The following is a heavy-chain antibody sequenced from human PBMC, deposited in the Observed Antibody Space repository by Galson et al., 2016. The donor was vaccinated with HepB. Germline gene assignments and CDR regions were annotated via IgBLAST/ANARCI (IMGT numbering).Heavy chain of an antibody. CDR2: IYYSGNT. CDR1: GGSISSSSYY. J-gene: IGHJ4*02. CDR3: ARSKAPWFGESLFAY. D-gene: IGHD3-10*01. Sequence: SETLSLTCTVSGGSISSSSYYWGWIRQPPGKGLEWIGSIYYSGNTYYHPSLKSRVTISVDTSKNHFSLRLTSVTAAHTAVYYRARSKAPWFGESLFAYWGQGTLVTVSS. V-gene: IGHV4-39*02.